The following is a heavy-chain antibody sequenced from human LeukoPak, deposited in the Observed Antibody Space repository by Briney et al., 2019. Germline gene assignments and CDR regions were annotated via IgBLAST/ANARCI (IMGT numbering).Heavy chain of an antibody. J-gene: IGHJ5*02. CDR3: ARSLGYCSSTSCYFWFDP. V-gene: IGHV3-7*01. Sequence: PGGSLRLSCAASGFTFSSYWMIWVRQAPGKGLEWVANIKQDGSEKYYVDSVKGRFTISRDNAKNSLYLQMNSLRAEDTAVYYCARSLGYCSSTSCYFWFDPWGQGTLVTVSS. CDR2: IKQDGSEK. CDR1: GFTFSSYW. D-gene: IGHD2-2*01.